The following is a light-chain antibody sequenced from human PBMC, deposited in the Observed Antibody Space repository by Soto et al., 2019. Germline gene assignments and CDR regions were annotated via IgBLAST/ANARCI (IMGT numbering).Light chain of an antibody. CDR2: DAS. CDR3: QQYTNTNNPWM. J-gene: IGKJ1*01. Sequence: IKMTQSPSTLSATVGDRVTITCRASQSISTWLAWYQQKPGKAPELLIYDASSLESGVPSRVSGSGSGTEFTLTISSLQPDDFATYYCQQYTNTNNPWMFGQGTKVDIK. CDR1: QSISTW. V-gene: IGKV1-5*01.